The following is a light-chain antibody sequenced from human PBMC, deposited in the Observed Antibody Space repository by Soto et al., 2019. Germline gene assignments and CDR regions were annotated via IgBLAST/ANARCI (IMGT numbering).Light chain of an antibody. CDR3: QQLNSYPFLT. Sequence: DIQLTQSPSFLSASVGDRVTITCRASQSISSNLAWYQQKPGKAPKLLLYAASTLQSGVPSRFSGSGSGAEFTLTFSSLQPEDFATYYCQQLNSYPFLTFGGGTKVEIK. CDR1: QSISSN. CDR2: AAS. J-gene: IGKJ4*01. V-gene: IGKV1-9*01.